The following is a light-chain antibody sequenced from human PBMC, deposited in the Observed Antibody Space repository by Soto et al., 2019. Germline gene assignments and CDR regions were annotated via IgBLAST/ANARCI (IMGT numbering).Light chain of an antibody. J-gene: IGLJ3*02. Sequence: QSVLTQPPSVSGAPGQRVTISCTGGSSNFGAGYDVHWYQQLPGTAPKLLIHTNTNRPSGVPDRFSGSKSGNTASLTISGLQAEDEADYYCCSYAGSYTWVFGGGTKLTVL. CDR2: TNT. CDR3: CSYAGSYTWV. V-gene: IGLV1-40*01. CDR1: SSNFGAGYD.